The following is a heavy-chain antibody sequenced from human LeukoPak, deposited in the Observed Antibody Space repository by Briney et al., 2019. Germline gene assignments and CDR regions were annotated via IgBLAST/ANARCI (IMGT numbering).Heavy chain of an antibody. CDR2: ISRRDDYT. V-gene: IGHV3-23*01. D-gene: IGHD5-12*01. Sequence: KSGGSLRLSCAASGFAFSSYAMSWVRQPPGKGLEWVSVISRRDDYTYYADSVKGRFTISRDNSKNTLFLQMNSLGAEDTAVYFCAKVGNGGYDPLYMDVWGHGTTVTVSS. CDR3: AKVGNGGYDPLYMDV. J-gene: IGHJ6*02. CDR1: GFAFSSYA.